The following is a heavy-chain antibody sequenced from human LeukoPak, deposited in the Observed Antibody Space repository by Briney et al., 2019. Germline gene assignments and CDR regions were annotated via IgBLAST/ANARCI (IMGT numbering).Heavy chain of an antibody. V-gene: IGHV3-33*06. D-gene: IGHD3-16*01. Sequence: GRSLRLSCAASGLSFSIYGMHWVRQAPGKGIEWVAVIWYDGSNKYYADAVQGRFTISRDNSKNTLYLQMNSLRAEDTAVYYCAKDVVSGMASSYYYYYMDVWGKGTTLTVSS. CDR1: GLSFSIYG. CDR3: AKDVVSGMASSYYYYYMDV. CDR2: IWYDGSNK. J-gene: IGHJ6*03.